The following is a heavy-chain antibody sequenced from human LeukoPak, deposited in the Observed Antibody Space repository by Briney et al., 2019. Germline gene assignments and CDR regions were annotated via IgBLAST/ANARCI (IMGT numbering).Heavy chain of an antibody. V-gene: IGHV3-33*01. CDR3: ARDSGGIAADLIVSGMDV. CDR1: GFTFSSYG. Sequence: PGRSLRLSCAASGFTFSSYGMHWVRQAPGKGLEWVAVIWYDGSNKYYADSAKGRFTISRDNSKNTLYLQMNSLRAEDTAVYYCARDSGGIAADLIVSGMDVWGQGTTVTVSS. D-gene: IGHD6-13*01. J-gene: IGHJ6*02. CDR2: IWYDGSNK.